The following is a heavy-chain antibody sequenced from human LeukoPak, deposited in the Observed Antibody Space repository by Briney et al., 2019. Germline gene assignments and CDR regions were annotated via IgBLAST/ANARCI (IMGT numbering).Heavy chain of an antibody. CDR2: ISGSGGST. CDR1: GFTFSGYA. Sequence: GGSLRLSCAASGFTFSGYAMSWVRQAPGKGLEWVSAISGSGGSTYYADSVKGRFTISRDNSKNTLHLQMNSLRAEDTAVYYCAKDAKPYYYDSSGYYYAGAFDIWGQGTMVTVSS. J-gene: IGHJ3*02. V-gene: IGHV3-23*01. CDR3: AKDAKPYYYDSSGYYYAGAFDI. D-gene: IGHD3-22*01.